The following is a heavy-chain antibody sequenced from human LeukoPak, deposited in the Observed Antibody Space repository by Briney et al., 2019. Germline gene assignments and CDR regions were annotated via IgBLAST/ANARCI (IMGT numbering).Heavy chain of an antibody. CDR1: GFTFNSYA. V-gene: IGHV3-23*01. D-gene: IGHD2-2*01. J-gene: IGHJ4*02. Sequence: PGGSLRLSCAASGFTFNSYAMSWVRQAPGKGLEWVSALSGSGDRTFYVDSVKGRFTVSRDNSKNTLYLQMNSLRAEDTAVYYCARVMGRYCSSTSCYVDYWGQGTLVTVSS. CDR2: LSGSGDRT. CDR3: ARVMGRYCSSTSCYVDY.